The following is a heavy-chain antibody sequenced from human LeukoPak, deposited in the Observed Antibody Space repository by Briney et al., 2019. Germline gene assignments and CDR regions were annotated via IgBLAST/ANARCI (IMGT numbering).Heavy chain of an antibody. J-gene: IGHJ6*02. CDR1: GGSFSGYY. CDR3: ARAVSTLNYGMDV. CDR2: INHSGST. Sequence: PSETLSLTCAVYGGSFSGYYWSWIRQPPGKGLEWIGEINHSGSTNYNPSLKSRVTISVDTSKNQFSLKLSSVTAADTAVYYCARAVSTLNYGMDVWGQGTTVTVSS. V-gene: IGHV4-34*09.